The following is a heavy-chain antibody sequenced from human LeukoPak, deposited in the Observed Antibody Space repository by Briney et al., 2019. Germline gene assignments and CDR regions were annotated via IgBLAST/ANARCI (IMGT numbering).Heavy chain of an antibody. J-gene: IGHJ4*02. CDR2: IYSGGST. CDR1: GFTVSSNY. V-gene: IGHV3-53*05. D-gene: IGHD6-13*01. CDR3: ARGSPYSSSSPEGV. Sequence: GGSLRLSCAASGFTVSSNYMSWVRQAPGKGLEWVSVIYSGGSTYYADSVKGRFTISRDNAKNSLFLQMNSLRAEDTAVYYCARGSPYSSSSPEGVWGQGTLVTVSS.